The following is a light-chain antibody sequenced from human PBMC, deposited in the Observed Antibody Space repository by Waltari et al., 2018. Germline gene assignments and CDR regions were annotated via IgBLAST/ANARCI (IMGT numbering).Light chain of an antibody. CDR1: SSDIGAYNL. CDR2: GVT. J-gene: IGLJ3*02. V-gene: IGLV2-23*02. CDR3: CSYADGTTSV. Sequence: QSALTQPASVSGSPGQSITISCTGTSSDIGAYNLVSWYQQHPGKAPNVIIYGVTERPAGVSDRFSGSKSANTASLTISGLQAEDEADYYCCSYADGTTSVFGGGTKVTVL.